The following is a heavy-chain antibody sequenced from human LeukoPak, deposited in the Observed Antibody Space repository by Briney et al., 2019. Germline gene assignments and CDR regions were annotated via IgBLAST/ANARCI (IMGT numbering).Heavy chain of an antibody. CDR2: MNPNSGNT. CDR1: GYTFTSYD. V-gene: IGHV1-8*01. D-gene: IGHD3-22*01. J-gene: IGHJ6*02. Sequence: ASVKVSCKASGYTFTSYDINWVRQATGQGLEWMGWMNPNSGNTGYAQKFQGRVTMTRNTSISTAYMELSSLRSEDTAVYYCARTYYYDSSGYYLYYYYYGMDVWGQGTTVTVSS. CDR3: ARTYYYDSSGYYLYYYYYGMDV.